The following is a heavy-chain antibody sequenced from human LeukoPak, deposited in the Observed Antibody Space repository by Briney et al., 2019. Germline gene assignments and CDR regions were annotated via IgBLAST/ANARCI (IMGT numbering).Heavy chain of an antibody. V-gene: IGHV1-18*01. J-gene: IGHJ1*01. CDR1: GYTFTSYG. Sequence: EASVKVSCKASGYTFTSYGISWVRQAPGQGLEWMGWISAYNGNTNYAQKLQGRVTMTTDTSTSTAYMELRSLRSDDTAVYYCARGTTYYDFWSGYYTSDYAEYFQHWGQGTLVTVSS. CDR3: ARGTTYYDFWSGYYTSDYAEYFQH. D-gene: IGHD3-3*01. CDR2: ISAYNGNT.